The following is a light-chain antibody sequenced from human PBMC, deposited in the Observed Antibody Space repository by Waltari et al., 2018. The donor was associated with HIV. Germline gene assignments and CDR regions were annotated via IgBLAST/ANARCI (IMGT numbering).Light chain of an antibody. Sequence: EIVLTQSPATLSLYPGEGAALSCRASQSVSSYLAWYQQKPGQAPRLLIYEASNRATGTPARFSGSGSGTDFTLTISSLAPEDFAVYYCQQRSNWPPWTFGQGTKVEIK. CDR1: QSVSSY. CDR2: EAS. J-gene: IGKJ1*01. CDR3: QQRSNWPPWT. V-gene: IGKV3-11*01.